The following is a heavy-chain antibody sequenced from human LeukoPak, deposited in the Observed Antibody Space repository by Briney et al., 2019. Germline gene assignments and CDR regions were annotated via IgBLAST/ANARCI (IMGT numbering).Heavy chain of an antibody. J-gene: IGHJ4*03. CDR2: IDHRGDT. Sequence: SETLSLTSAVYGGSFSRYYARWIRQSPEKVLEWIAEIDHRGDTTYNPCFRGRFTISVDTCKNQFYLKVKSLSAADTAVYYCARGATISETCYFYFWGQGTLVTVSS. CDR3: ARGATISETCYFYF. CDR1: GGSFSRYY. D-gene: IGHD5-24*01. V-gene: IGHV4-34*01.